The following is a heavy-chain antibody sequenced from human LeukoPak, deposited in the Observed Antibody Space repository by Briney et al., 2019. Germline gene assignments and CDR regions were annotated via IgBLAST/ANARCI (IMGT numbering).Heavy chain of an antibody. CDR3: ARNRKAGYYLDY. D-gene: IGHD3-9*01. CDR1: GFTFSSYA. Sequence: GGSLRLSCAASGFTFSSYAMHWVRQAPGKGLEYVSAISSNGGSTYYANSVKGRFTISRDNSKNTLYLQMGSLRAEDMAVYYCARNRKAGYYLDYWGQGTLVTVSS. J-gene: IGHJ4*02. CDR2: ISSNGGST. V-gene: IGHV3-64*01.